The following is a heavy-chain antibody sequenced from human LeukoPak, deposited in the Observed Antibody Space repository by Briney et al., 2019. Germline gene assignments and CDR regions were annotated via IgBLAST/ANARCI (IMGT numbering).Heavy chain of an antibody. V-gene: IGHV4-34*01. CDR1: GGSFSGYY. D-gene: IGHD3-3*01. J-gene: IGHJ4*02. CDR3: ARGGVTIFGVVINEEYYFDY. Sequence: SETLSLTCAVYGGSFSGYYWSWIRQPPGKGLEWIGEINHSGSTNYNPSLMSRVAMSVDTSKNQFSLNLRSVTAADTAVYYCARGGVTIFGVVINEEYYFDYWGQGTLVTVS. CDR2: INHSGST.